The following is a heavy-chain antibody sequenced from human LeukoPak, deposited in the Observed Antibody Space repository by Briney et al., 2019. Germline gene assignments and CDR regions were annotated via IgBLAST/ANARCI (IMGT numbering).Heavy chain of an antibody. CDR2: INHSGST. J-gene: IGHJ4*02. CDR3: AIGYSYGFDY. Sequence: SETLSFTCAVYGGSFSGYYWSWIRQPPGKGLEWIGEINHSGSTNYNPSLKRRVTISVDTSKNQFSLKLSSVTAADTAVYYCAIGYSYGFDYWGQGTLVTVSS. CDR1: GGSFSGYY. D-gene: IGHD5-18*01. V-gene: IGHV4-34*01.